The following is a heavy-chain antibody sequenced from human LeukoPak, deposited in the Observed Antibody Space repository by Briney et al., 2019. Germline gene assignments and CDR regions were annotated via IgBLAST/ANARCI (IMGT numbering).Heavy chain of an antibody. V-gene: IGHV3-30*18. CDR2: ISYDGSNQ. D-gene: IGHD6-13*01. CDR1: GFTFSGYG. CDR3: AKDSQYSSTWGSYV. J-gene: IGHJ6*04. Sequence: GRSLRLSCAASGFTFSGYGMHWVRQAPGKGLEWVAVISYDGSNQYYADSVKGRFTISRDNSKNTLHLQMNSLRAEDTAVYYCAKDSQYSSTWGSYVWGKGTTVTVSS.